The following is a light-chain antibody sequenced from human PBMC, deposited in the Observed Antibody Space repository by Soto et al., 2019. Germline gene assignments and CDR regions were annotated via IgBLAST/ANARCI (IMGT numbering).Light chain of an antibody. CDR2: DAS. Sequence: IVVTQTQGTLSLSPGESATLSCRASQSVGSNYLAWYQQRPGQAPRLLIYDASSRATGIPDRFSGSGSGTDFTLTIGRLETEDFAVYYCQQYGSSSWTFGQGTKVDIK. J-gene: IGKJ1*01. CDR3: QQYGSSSWT. CDR1: QSVGSNY. V-gene: IGKV3-20*01.